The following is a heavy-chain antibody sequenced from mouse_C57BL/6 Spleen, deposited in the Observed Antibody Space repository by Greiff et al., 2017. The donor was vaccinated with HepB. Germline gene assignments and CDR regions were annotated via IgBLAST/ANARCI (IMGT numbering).Heavy chain of an antibody. CDR1: GYSITSGYY. Sequence: ESGPGLVKPSQSLSLTCSVTGYSITSGYYWNWIRQFPGNKLEWMGSISYDGSNNYNPSLNNRFSITRDTSKNQFFLKLNSVTTEDTATYYCARLYGNLDYWGQGTTLTVSS. D-gene: IGHD2-1*01. CDR2: ISYDGSN. J-gene: IGHJ2*01. CDR3: ARLYGNLDY. V-gene: IGHV3-6*01.